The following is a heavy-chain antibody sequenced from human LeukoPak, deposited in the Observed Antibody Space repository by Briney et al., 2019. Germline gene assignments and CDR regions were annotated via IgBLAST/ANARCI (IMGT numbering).Heavy chain of an antibody. CDR3: ARDPTTVVTLPCYFDF. D-gene: IGHD4-23*01. J-gene: IGHJ4*02. V-gene: IGHV4-34*01. CDR2: INHSGRT. Sequence: SETLSLTCAVSGGSFFGSHWNWIRQSPEKGLEWIGEINHSGRTNYNPSLKSRVTISVDTSKSQFFLKLTSVTAADTAVYYCARDPTTVVTLPCYFDFWGQGTLVTVSA. CDR1: GGSFFGSH.